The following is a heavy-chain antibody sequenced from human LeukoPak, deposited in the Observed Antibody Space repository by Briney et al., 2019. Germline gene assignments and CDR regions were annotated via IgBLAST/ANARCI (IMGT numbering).Heavy chain of an antibody. V-gene: IGHV4-31*03. CDR1: GGSISSGGYY. J-gene: IGHJ3*02. CDR3: ARSAMGGYSKLDASDI. CDR2: IYYSGST. D-gene: IGHD5-12*01. Sequence: SEALSLTCTVSGGSISSGGYYWSWIRQHPGKGLEWIGYIYYSGSTYYNPSLKSRVTISVDTSKNQFSLKLSSVTAADTAVYYCARSAMGGYSKLDASDIWGQGTMVTVSS.